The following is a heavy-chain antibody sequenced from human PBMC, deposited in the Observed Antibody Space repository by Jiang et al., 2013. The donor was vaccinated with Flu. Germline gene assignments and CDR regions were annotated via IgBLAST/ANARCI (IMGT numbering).Heavy chain of an antibody. CDR2: IDWDDDK. Sequence: TQTLTLTCTFSGFSLSTSGMCVSWIRQPPGKALEWLARIDWDDDKYYTTSLKTRLTISKDTSKNQVVLTMTNMDPVDTATYYCARILGESYNNYGAYYYHGMDVWGQGTTVTVSS. V-gene: IGHV2-70*11. J-gene: IGHJ6*02. CDR1: GFSLSTSGMC. CDR3: ARILGESYNNYGAYYYHGMDV. D-gene: IGHD3-10*01.